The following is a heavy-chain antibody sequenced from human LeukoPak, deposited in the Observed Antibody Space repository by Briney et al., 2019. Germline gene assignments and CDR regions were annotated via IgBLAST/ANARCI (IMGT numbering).Heavy chain of an antibody. CDR2: ISYDGSNK. CDR1: GFTFSSYA. D-gene: IGHD3-10*01. V-gene: IGHV3-30*04. CDR3: ARRRYGSGDIDY. J-gene: IGHJ4*02. Sequence: GGSLRLSCAASGFTFSSYAMHWVRQAPGKGLEWVAVISYDGSNKYYADSVKGRFTISRDNSKNTLYLQMNSLRAEDTAVYYCARRRYGSGDIDYWGQGTLVTVSS.